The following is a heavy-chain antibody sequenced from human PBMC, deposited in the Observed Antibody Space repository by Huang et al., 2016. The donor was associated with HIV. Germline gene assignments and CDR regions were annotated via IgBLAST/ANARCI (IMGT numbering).Heavy chain of an antibody. J-gene: IGHJ4*02. CDR1: GGSISNGDYY. CDR2: IDYSGNT. D-gene: IGHD2-15*01. Sequence: QVQLQASGPGLVKPSQTLSLTCTASGGSISNGDYYWSWIRQPPGKGLEWIWSIDYSGNTYYNPSLKSRVSISVDKSKNQWSVKLKSVTAADTAVYYCTRGGRCCSGGSCDLHLFDYWGQGTLVTVSS. CDR3: TRGGRCCSGGSCDLHLFDY. V-gene: IGHV4-30-4*08.